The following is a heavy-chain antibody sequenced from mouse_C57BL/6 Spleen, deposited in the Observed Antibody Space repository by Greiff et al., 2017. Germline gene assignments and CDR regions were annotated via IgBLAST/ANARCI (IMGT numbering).Heavy chain of an antibody. V-gene: IGHV5-4*01. CDR2: ISGGGSYT. CDR1: GFTFSSYA. CDR3: ARDPSYGNYAKFAY. Sequence: EVKVEESGGGLVKPGGSLKLSCAASGFTFSSYAMSWVRQTPEKRLEWVATISGGGSYTYYPDNVRGRFTISRDNAKNNLYLQMSHLKSEDTAMYYCARDPSYGNYAKFAYWGQGTLVTVSA. J-gene: IGHJ3*01. D-gene: IGHD2-10*01.